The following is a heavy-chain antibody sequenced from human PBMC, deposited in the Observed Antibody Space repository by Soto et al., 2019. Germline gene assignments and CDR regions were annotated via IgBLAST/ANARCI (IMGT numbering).Heavy chain of an antibody. J-gene: IGHJ4*02. D-gene: IGHD6-13*01. CDR3: ARGAGEQQLDNYFGY. V-gene: IGHV3-30-3*01. CDR1: GFTFSSYA. CDR2: ISYDGSNK. Sequence: QVQLVESGGGVVQPGRSLRLSCAASGFTFSSYAMHWVRQAPGKGLEWVAVISYDGSNKYYADSGKGRFTISRDNSKNTLYLQMNRLRAEDTAVYYCARGAGEQQLDNYFGYWGQGTLVTVSS.